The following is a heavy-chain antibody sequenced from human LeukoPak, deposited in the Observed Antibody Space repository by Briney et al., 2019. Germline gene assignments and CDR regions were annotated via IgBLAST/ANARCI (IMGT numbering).Heavy chain of an antibody. J-gene: IGHJ4*02. CDR2: IKQDGSEK. Sequence: GGSLRLSCAASGFTFSSYWMSWVRQAPGKGLEWVANIKQDGSEKYYVDSVKGRFTISRDNAKNSLYLQMNSLRAEDTAVYYCARRRYSGSSQHFDYWGQRTLVTVSS. D-gene: IGHD1-26*01. CDR3: ARRRYSGSSQHFDY. V-gene: IGHV3-7*01. CDR1: GFTFSSYW.